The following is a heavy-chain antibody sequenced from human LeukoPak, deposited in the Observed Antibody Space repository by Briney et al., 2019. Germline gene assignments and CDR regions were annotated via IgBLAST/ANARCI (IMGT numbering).Heavy chain of an antibody. CDR2: ISSNSGSI. V-gene: IGHV3-9*01. CDR1: GFTFDDYA. Sequence: GRSLRLSCAASGFTFDDYAMHWVRQAPGKGLEWVSGISSNSGSIGYADSVKGRFTISRDNAKNSLYLQMNSLRAEDTALYYCAKGCSSTSCYYSYYGMDVWGQGTTVTVSS. CDR3: AKGCSSTSCYYSYYGMDV. D-gene: IGHD2-2*01. J-gene: IGHJ6*02.